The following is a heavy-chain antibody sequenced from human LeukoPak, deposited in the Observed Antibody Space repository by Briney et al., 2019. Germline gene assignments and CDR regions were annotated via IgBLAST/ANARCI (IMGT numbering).Heavy chain of an antibody. CDR2: IYTSGST. J-gene: IGHJ5*02. CDR3: ARGRLKTGGHNWFDP. Sequence: SETLSLTCTVSGGSISSYYWSWIRQPAGKGLEWIGRIYTSGSTYYNPSLKSRVTISVDTSKNQFSLKLSSVTAADTAVYYCARGRLKTGGHNWFDPWGQGTLVTVSS. V-gene: IGHV4-4*07. D-gene: IGHD7-27*01. CDR1: GGSISSYY.